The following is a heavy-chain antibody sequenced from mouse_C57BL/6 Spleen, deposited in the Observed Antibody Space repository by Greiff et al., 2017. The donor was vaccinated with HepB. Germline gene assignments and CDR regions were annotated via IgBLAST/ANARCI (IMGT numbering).Heavy chain of an antibody. J-gene: IGHJ3*01. Sequence: DVQLQESGPGLVKPSQSLSLTCSVTGYSITSGYYWNWIRQFPGNKLEWMGYISYDGSNNYNPSLKNRISITRDTSKNQFFLKLNSVTTEDTATYYYARALDSAGYGWFAYWGQGTLVTVSA. D-gene: IGHD3-2*02. V-gene: IGHV3-6*01. CDR1: GYSITSGYY. CDR3: ARALDSAGYGWFAY. CDR2: ISYDGSN.